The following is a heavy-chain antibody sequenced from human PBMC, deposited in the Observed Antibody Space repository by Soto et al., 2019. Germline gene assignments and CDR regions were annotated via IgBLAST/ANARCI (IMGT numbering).Heavy chain of an antibody. J-gene: IGHJ3*01. V-gene: IGHV1-46*01. Sequence: ASVKVSCKASGYTFTSYYMHWVRQAPGQGLEWMGIINPSGGSTSYSQNFQGRLTITRYTSASTVYMDLSSLKLEDTAVYYCARLRFCGGDSCYPLDVWGQGSKVTVSS. CDR3: ARLRFCGGDSCYPLDV. D-gene: IGHD2-21*01. CDR1: GYTFTSYY. CDR2: INPSGGST.